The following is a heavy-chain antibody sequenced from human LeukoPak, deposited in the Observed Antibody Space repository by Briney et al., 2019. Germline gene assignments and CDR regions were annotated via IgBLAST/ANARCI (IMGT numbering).Heavy chain of an antibody. CDR3: ARGRYIIRENWFAP. J-gene: IGHJ5*02. V-gene: IGHV1-2*02. CDR1: GYTFTGYY. Sequence: ASVKVSCKASGYTFTGYYMHWVRQAPGQGLEWMGWINPNSGGTNYAQKFQGRVTMTRDTSISTAYMELSRLRSDDTAVYYCARGRYIIRENWFAPGGRGPRVTVPS. CDR2: INPNSGGT. D-gene: IGHD3-16*02.